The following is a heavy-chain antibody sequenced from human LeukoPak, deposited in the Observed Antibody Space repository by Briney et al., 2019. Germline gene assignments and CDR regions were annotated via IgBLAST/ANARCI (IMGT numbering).Heavy chain of an antibody. CDR3: ARAGGSTVSHSDY. D-gene: IGHD4-17*01. CDR2: ISSSTSYI. J-gene: IGHJ4*02. Sequence: EGSLRLSCAASGFTFSSYSMNWIRQAPGKGLEWVSSISSSTSYIYYADSVKGRFTISKDNAKNSLYLQMNSLRAEDTAVYYCARAGGSTVSHSDYWGQGTLVTVSS. CDR1: GFTFSSYS. V-gene: IGHV3-21*01.